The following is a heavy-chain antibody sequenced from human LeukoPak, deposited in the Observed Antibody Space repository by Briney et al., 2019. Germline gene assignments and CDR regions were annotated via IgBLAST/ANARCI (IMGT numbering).Heavy chain of an antibody. Sequence: PGRSLRLSCAASGFTFSSYGMHWVRQAPGKGLEWVAVISYDGSNKYYADSVKGQFTISRDNSKNTLYLQMNSLRAEDTAVYYCAKASSPFYYDSSGYYETYFDYWGQGTLVTVSS. CDR3: AKASSPFYYDSSGYYETYFDY. D-gene: IGHD3-22*01. CDR2: ISYDGSNK. CDR1: GFTFSSYG. J-gene: IGHJ4*02. V-gene: IGHV3-30*18.